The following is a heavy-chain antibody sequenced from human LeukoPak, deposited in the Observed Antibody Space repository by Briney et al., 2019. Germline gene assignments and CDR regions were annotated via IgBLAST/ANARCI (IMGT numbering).Heavy chain of an antibody. CDR3: ARGPRLRTYYDFWSGNWSDP. J-gene: IGHJ5*02. CDR1: GYSISSGYY. Sequence: PSETLSLTCAVTGYSISSGYYWGWIRQPPGKGLEWIGSIYHGGSTYYSPSLKSRVTISVDTSKNQFSLKLSSVTAADTAVYYCARGPRLRTYYDFWSGNWSDPWGQGTLVTVSS. V-gene: IGHV4-38-2*01. D-gene: IGHD3-3*01. CDR2: IYHGGST.